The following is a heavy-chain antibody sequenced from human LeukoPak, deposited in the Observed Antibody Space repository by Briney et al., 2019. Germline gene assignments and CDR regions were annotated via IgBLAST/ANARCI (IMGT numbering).Heavy chain of an antibody. CDR2: IYYSGST. J-gene: IGHJ4*02. CDR3: ARESVTTTDY. D-gene: IGHD4-17*01. Sequence: PSETLSLTCTVSGGSIGSYYWSWIRQPPGKGLEWIGYIYYSGSTNYNPSLKSRVTISVDTSKNQFSLKLSSVTAADTAVYYCARESVTTTDYWGQGTLVTVSS. CDR1: GGSIGSYY. V-gene: IGHV4-59*12.